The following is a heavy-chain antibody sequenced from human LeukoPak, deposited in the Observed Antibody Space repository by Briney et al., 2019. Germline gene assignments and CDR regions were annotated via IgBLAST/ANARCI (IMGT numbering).Heavy chain of an antibody. CDR1: GYTFTSYA. CDR3: ARTPVRSGYSSGWAINWFDP. V-gene: IGHV7-4-1*02. CDR2: INTNTGNP. D-gene: IGHD6-19*01. J-gene: IGHJ5*02. Sequence: ASVKVSCKASGYTFTSYAMNWVRQAPGQGLEWMGWINTNTGNPTYAQGFTGRFVFSLDTSVSTAYLQISSLKAEDTAVYYCARTPVRSGYSSGWAINWFDPWGQGTLVTVSS.